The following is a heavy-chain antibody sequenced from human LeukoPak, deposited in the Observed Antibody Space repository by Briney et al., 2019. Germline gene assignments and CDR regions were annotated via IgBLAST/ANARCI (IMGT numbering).Heavy chain of an antibody. CDR2: INPDSGGT. D-gene: IGHD2/OR15-2a*01. V-gene: IGHV1-2*02. Sequence: ASVKVSCKASGYTFTGYFMHWVRQAPGQGPEWMGWINPDSGGTNYAQKFQGRVIMTRDTSISTAYMELSRLRSDDTAVYYCARVSEYYYFDYWGQGTLVTVSS. CDR1: GYTFTGYF. J-gene: IGHJ4*02. CDR3: ARVSEYYYFDY.